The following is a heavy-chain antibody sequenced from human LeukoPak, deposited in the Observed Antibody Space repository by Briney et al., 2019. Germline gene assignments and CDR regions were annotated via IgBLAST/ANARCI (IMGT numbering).Heavy chain of an antibody. CDR3: ARYSHPYYYDSSGSYPFLGAFDI. Sequence: GGSLRLSCAASGFTFSDYYMSWIRQAPGKGLEWVSYISSSGSTIYYADSVKGRFTISRDNAKNSLYLQMNSLRAEDTAVYYCARYSHPYYYDSSGSYPFLGAFDIWGQGTMVTVSS. CDR2: ISSSGSTI. V-gene: IGHV3-11*04. J-gene: IGHJ3*02. CDR1: GFTFSDYY. D-gene: IGHD3-22*01.